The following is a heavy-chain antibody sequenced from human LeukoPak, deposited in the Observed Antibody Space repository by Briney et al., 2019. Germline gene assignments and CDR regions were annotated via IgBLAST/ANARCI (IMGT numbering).Heavy chain of an antibody. V-gene: IGHV1-69*13. CDR3: ARCSFPSDDILTGPFDN. Sequence: ASVKVSCKASGGTFSSYAISWVRQAPGQGLEWMGGIIPIFGTANYAQKFQGRVTITADESTSTAYMELSSLRSEDTAVYYCARCSFPSDDILTGPFDNWGQGTLVTVSS. J-gene: IGHJ4*02. CDR2: IIPIFGTA. D-gene: IGHD3-9*01. CDR1: GGTFSSYA.